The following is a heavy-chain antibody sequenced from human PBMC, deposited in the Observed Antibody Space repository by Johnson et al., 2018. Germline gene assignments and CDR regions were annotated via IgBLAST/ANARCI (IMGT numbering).Heavy chain of an antibody. CDR3: ARRIAARATGGNFDH. V-gene: IGHV3-7*01. D-gene: IGHD6-6*01. J-gene: IGHJ4*02. Sequence: VQLVESGGGLVQPGGSLRLSCAASGFTFSYYWMSWVRQAPGKGLEWVANIKQDGSGKYYVDSVKGRFTVSRDNVENSVSLQMKRLRADDTAVYYWARRIAARATGGNFDHWGQGILVTVSS. CDR1: GFTFSYYW. CDR2: IKQDGSGK.